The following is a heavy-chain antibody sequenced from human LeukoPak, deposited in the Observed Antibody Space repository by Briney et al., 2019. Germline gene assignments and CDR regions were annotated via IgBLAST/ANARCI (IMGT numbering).Heavy chain of an antibody. CDR2: ISGSGGST. J-gene: IGHJ4*02. V-gene: IGHV3-23*01. D-gene: IGHD6-13*01. CDR3: AKSGAAAGTGGY. CDR1: GFTFSSYA. Sequence: PGGSLRLSCAASGFTFSSYAMSWVRQAPGKGLEWVSAISGSGGSTYYADSVKGRSTISRDNSKNTLYLQMNSLRAEGTAVYYCAKSGAAAGTGGYWGQGTLVTVSS.